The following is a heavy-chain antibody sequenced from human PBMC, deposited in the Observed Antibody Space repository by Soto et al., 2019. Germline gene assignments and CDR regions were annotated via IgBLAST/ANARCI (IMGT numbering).Heavy chain of an antibody. CDR1: GASISGFY. D-gene: IGHD1-1*01. CDR3: VRGGTKTLRNWFDP. CDR2: IYATGTT. Sequence: PSETLSLTCTVSGASISGFYWSWIRKSAGKGLEWIGRIYATGTTDYNPSLKSRVMMSVDTSKKQFSLKLRSVTAADTAVYYCVRGGTKTLRNWFDPWGQGISVTVSS. J-gene: IGHJ5*02. V-gene: IGHV4-4*07.